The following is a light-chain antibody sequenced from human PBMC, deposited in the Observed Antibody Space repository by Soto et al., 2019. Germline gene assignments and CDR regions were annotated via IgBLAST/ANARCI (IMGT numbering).Light chain of an antibody. CDR3: LSKTSTISYV. V-gene: IGLV2-14*01. CDR1: TSDVGGYNY. Sequence: QSVLTQPASVSLSPGHSIAMSCTGTTSDVGGYNYVSWYQQHPGKVPKLLIHEVSNRPSGVSNRFSGSKSGNTASLTISGLQAEDEADYYCLSKTSTISYVFGTGTKVTV. CDR2: EVS. J-gene: IGLJ1*01.